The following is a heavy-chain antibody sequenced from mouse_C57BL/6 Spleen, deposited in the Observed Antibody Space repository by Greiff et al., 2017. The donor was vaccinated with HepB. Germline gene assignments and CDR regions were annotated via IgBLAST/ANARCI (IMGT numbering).Heavy chain of an antibody. CDR1: GYAFTNYL. Sequence: VQLQQSGAELVRPGTSVKVSCKASGYAFTNYLIAWVKQRPGQGLEWIGVINPGSGGTNYNEKFKGKATLTADKSSSTAYMQLSSLTSEDSAVYFCARCYYGSSYGAMDYWGQGTSVTVSS. J-gene: IGHJ4*01. D-gene: IGHD1-1*01. V-gene: IGHV1-54*01. CDR3: ARCYYGSSYGAMDY. CDR2: INPGSGGT.